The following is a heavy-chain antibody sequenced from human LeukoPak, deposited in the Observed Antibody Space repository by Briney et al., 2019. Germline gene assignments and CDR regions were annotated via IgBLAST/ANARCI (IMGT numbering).Heavy chain of an antibody. CDR2: INTDGSST. V-gene: IGHV3-74*01. Sequence: GGSLRLSCAASGFTFSSYWMHWVRQAPGKGLVWVSRINTDGSSTSYADSVKGRFTISRDNAKNTLYLQMNSLRAEDTAVYYCAREPTYYDFWSGYYRASYMDVWGKGTTVTASS. J-gene: IGHJ6*03. D-gene: IGHD3-3*01. CDR3: AREPTYYDFWSGYYRASYMDV. CDR1: GFTFSSYW.